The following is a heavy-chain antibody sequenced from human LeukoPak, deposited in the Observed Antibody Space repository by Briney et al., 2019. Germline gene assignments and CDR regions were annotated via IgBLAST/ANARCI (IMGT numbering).Heavy chain of an antibody. V-gene: IGHV4-38-2*02. D-gene: IGHD6-19*01. Sequence: PSETLSLTCTVSDYFISSGHFWAWIRQPPGEGLEWIAMISHTGSTYYNPSLKSRVTISVDTSKNQFSLKLTSVTSADTAVYYCARDFHLSSPAGIFHYWGQGALVTVSS. J-gene: IGHJ4*02. CDR1: DYFISSGHF. CDR3: ARDFHLSSPAGIFHY. CDR2: ISHTGST.